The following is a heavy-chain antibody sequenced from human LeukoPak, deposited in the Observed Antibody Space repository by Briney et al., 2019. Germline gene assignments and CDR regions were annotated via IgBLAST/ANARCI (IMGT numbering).Heavy chain of an antibody. CDR2: ISYDGSNK. D-gene: IGHD1-14*01. CDR1: GFTFSSYA. V-gene: IGHV3-30*04. J-gene: IGHJ6*02. Sequence: GRSLRLSCAASGFTFSSYAMHWVRQAPGKGLEWVAVISYDGSNKYYADSVKGRFTISRDNSKNTLYLQMNSLRAEDTAVYYCARSRPDYYYGMDVWGQGTTVTVSS. CDR3: ARSRPDYYYGMDV.